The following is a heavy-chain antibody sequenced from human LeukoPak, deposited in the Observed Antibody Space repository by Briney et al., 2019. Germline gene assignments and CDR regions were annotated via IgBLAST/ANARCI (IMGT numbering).Heavy chain of an antibody. J-gene: IGHJ5*02. CDR3: ARVGATNQVYNWFDP. CDR2: INPNSCGT. D-gene: IGHD1-26*01. Sequence: ASVKVSCKASGYTFTGYYMHWVRQAPGQGLEWMGWINPNSCGTNYAQKLQGRVTMTRDTSISTAYMELRRLRSDDTAVYYCARVGATNQVYNWFDPWGQGTLVTVSS. CDR1: GYTFTGYY. V-gene: IGHV1-2*02.